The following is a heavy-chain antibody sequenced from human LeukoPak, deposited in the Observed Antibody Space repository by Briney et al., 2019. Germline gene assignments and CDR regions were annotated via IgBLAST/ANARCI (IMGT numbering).Heavy chain of an antibody. CDR2: IKYDGREK. J-gene: IGHJ4*02. Sequence: GGSLRLSCAASGFDLSTYWMSWVRQAPGKGLEWVANIKYDGREKYFVGSVKGRFTISRDNAENSLYLQMNSLRAEDTAVYYCARDRFEWESLDYWGQGTLVTVSS. V-gene: IGHV3-7*01. CDR3: ARDRFEWESLDY. CDR1: GFDLSTYW. D-gene: IGHD1-26*01.